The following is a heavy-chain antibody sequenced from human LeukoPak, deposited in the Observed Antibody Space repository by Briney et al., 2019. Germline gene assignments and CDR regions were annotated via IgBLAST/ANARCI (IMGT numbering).Heavy chain of an antibody. D-gene: IGHD5-12*01. CDR1: GYTFTGYY. CDR3: ARARPARQYSGYPYYYYMDV. J-gene: IGHJ6*03. CDR2: IIPIFGTA. Sequence: ASVKVSCKASGYTFTGYYVHWVRQAPGQGLEWMGGIIPIFGTANYAQKFQGRVTITADESTSTAYMELSSLRSEDTAVYYCARARPARQYSGYPYYYYMDVWGKGTTVTVSS. V-gene: IGHV1-69*13.